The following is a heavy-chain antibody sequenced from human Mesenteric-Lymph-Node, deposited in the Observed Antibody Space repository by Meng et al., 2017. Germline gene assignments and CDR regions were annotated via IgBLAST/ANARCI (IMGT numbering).Heavy chain of an antibody. CDR3: AGGVPAGVPQSQYSYYYAMDF. CDR1: GYTFNGYY. V-gene: IGHV1-2*06. J-gene: IGHJ6*02. D-gene: IGHD2-2*01. CDR2: INPNSGGT. Sequence: ASVKVSCKTSGYTFNGYYIYWVRQAPGQGLEWMGRINPNSGGTNYAQKFQGRVTMTRDTSISTAYMELSRLRSDDTAIYYCAGGVPAGVPQSQYSYYYAMDFWGQGTTVTVSS.